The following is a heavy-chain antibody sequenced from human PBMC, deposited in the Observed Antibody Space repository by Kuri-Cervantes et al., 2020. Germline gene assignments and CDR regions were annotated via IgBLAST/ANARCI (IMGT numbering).Heavy chain of an antibody. CDR2: MYYSGST. J-gene: IGHJ5*02. CDR3: ARGAGSSGWYLQWFDP. CDR1: GGSISRSSYY. V-gene: IGHV4-39*07. Sequence: SETLSLTCTVSGGSISRSSYYWGWIRQSPGKGLEWIGSMYYSGSTYYNPSLKSRVTMSVDTSKNQFSLKLSSVTAADTAVYYCARGAGSSGWYLQWFDPWGQGTLVTVSS. D-gene: IGHD6-19*01.